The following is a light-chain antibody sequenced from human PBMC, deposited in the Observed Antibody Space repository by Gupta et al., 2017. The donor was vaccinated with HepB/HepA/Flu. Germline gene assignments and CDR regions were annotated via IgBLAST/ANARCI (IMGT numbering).Light chain of an antibody. CDR1: SLRSYY. CDR3: NSRDSSGNHWV. V-gene: IGLV3-19*01. CDR2: GKN. Sequence: SELTQDPAVSAALGQTVRNTCQGDSLRSYYASWYQQKPGQAPVLVIYGKNNRPSGIPDRFSGSSSGNTASLTITGAQAEDEADYYCNSRDSSGNHWVFGGGTKLTVL. J-gene: IGLJ3*02.